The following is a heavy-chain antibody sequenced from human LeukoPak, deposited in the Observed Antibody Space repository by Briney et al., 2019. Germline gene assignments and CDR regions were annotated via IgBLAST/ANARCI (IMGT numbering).Heavy chain of an antibody. CDR1: GGSISSYY. CDR2: IYYSGST. D-gene: IGHD2-2*01. V-gene: IGHV4-59*12. J-gene: IGHJ6*03. CDR3: ARGRSIVVVPAATPAMDV. Sequence: SETLSLTCTVSGGSISSYYWSWIRQPPGKGLEWIGYIYYSGSTNYNPSLKSRVTISVDTSKNQFSLKLSSVTAADTAVYYCARGRSIVVVPAATPAMDVWGKGTTVTVSS.